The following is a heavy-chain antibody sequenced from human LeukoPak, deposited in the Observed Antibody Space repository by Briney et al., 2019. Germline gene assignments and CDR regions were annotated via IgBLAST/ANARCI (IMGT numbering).Heavy chain of an antibody. D-gene: IGHD2-15*01. J-gene: IGHJ4*02. Sequence: ASVKASCKASGYTFTRYYMHWVRQAPGQGRAWMGWINPNSGGTNYAQKFLGRVTMTSDTSISTAYMEQSNLTSDDAAVYYCARKKIVVVATYDYWGQGTLVTVSS. CDR2: INPNSGGT. CDR1: GYTFTRYY. V-gene: IGHV1-2*02. CDR3: ARKKIVVVATYDY.